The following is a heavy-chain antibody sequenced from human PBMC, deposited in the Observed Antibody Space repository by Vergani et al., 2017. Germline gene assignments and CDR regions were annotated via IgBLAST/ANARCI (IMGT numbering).Heavy chain of an antibody. CDR3: ARDLLGWLQLRDNYFDY. CDR1: GFTFSDYY. Sequence: QVQLVESGGGLVKPGGSLRLSCAASGFTFSDYYMSWIRKAPGQGLEWVSYISSSSSTIYYADSVKGRFTISRDNAKNSLYLQMNSLRAEDTAVYYCARDLLGWLQLRDNYFDYWGQGTLVTVSS. J-gene: IGHJ4*02. CDR2: ISSSSSTI. V-gene: IGHV3-11*04. D-gene: IGHD5-24*01.